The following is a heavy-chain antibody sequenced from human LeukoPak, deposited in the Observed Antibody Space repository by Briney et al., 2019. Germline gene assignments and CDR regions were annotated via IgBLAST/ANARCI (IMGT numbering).Heavy chain of an antibody. CDR3: ARDIEAAGLFLDY. Sequence: GGSMILSCAASGFTFSSYWMSWVRQAPGKGLEWGANMKYDGSEKYYVDSVKGRFTISRDNAKNSLYLQMNSLRAEDTAVYYCARDIEAAGLFLDYWGQGTLVTVSS. J-gene: IGHJ4*02. V-gene: IGHV3-7*01. CDR1: GFTFSSYW. D-gene: IGHD6-13*01. CDR2: MKYDGSEK.